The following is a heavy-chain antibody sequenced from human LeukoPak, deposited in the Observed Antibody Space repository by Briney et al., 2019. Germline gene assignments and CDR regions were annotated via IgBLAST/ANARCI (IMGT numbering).Heavy chain of an antibody. CDR2: ISGRSNAI. CDR1: GFSFSDHY. V-gene: IGHV3-11*04. J-gene: IGHJ4*02. Sequence: GGSLRLSCAASGFSFSDHYMSWIRQAPGRGLEWVSYISGRSNAIYYADSVKGRFTISRDNAKNSLYLQINGLRAEDTAVYYCTTSLSTLGSFDYWGQGTLVAVSS. CDR3: TTSLSTLGSFDY. D-gene: IGHD2/OR15-2a*01.